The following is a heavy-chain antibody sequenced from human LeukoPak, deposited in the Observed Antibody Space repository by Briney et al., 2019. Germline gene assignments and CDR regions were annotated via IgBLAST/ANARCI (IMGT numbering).Heavy chain of an antibody. CDR1: GGSFSGYY. V-gene: IGHV4-34*01. D-gene: IGHD4-11*01. Sequence: PSETLSLTCAVYGGSFSGYYWSWIRQPPGKGLEWIGEINHSGSTNYNPSLKSRVTISVDTSKNQFSLKLSSVTAADTAVYYCARGPALYSNYGAHCAYWGQGTLVTVSS. J-gene: IGHJ4*02. CDR3: ARGPALYSNYGAHCAY. CDR2: INHSGST.